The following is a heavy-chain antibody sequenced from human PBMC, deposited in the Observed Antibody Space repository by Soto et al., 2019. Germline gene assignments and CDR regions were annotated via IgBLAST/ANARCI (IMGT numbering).Heavy chain of an antibody. Sequence: QVQLVESGGGVVQPGRSLRLSCAASGFTFRNYDMQWVRQAPGKGLEWVTVISSDGSNKYYADSVKGRFTISRDNSKSTMYLQMNSLRTEDTAMYYCANGVMYGFGEDWFDTWGQGTLVTVSS. D-gene: IGHD3-10*01. CDR2: ISSDGSNK. V-gene: IGHV3-30*18. J-gene: IGHJ5*02. CDR3: ANGVMYGFGEDWFDT. CDR1: GFTFRNYD.